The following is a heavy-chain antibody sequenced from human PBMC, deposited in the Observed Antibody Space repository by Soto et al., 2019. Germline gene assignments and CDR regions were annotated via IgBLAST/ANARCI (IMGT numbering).Heavy chain of an antibody. Sequence: QVQLVQSGAEVKKPGASVKVSCKASGYTFTSYAMHWVRQAPGXRLEWMGWINAGNGNTKYSQKFQGRVTITRDTXXXXXXXXXXXXXXXXXXXXXXXXXXXXXXAIGYWGQGTLVTVSS. CDR3: XXXXXXXXAIGY. CDR2: INAGNGNT. V-gene: IGHV1-3*01. CDR1: GYTFTSYA. J-gene: IGHJ4*02. D-gene: IGHD2-2*02.